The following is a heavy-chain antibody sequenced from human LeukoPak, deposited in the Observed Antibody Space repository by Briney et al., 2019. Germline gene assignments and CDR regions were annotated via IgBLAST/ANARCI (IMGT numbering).Heavy chain of an antibody. CDR2: IYYSGST. D-gene: IGHD5-18*01. CDR3: AGVGYNLDY. CDR1: GGSISSYY. Sequence: SETLSLTCTGSGGSISSYYWNWIRQPPGKELEWIGYIYYSGSTNYNPSLKSRVTISVDTSKNQFSLKLSSVTAADTAVYYCAGVGYNLDYWGQGTLVTVSS. V-gene: IGHV4-59*01. J-gene: IGHJ4*02.